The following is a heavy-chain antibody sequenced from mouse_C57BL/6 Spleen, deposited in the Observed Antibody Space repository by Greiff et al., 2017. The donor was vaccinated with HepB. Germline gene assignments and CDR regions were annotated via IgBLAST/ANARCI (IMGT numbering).Heavy chain of an antibody. J-gene: IGHJ4*01. CDR1: GFTFSDYG. Sequence: EVKLVESGGGLVKPGGSLKLSCAASGFTFSDYGMHWVRQAPEKGLEWVAYISSGSSTIYYADTVKGRFTISRDNAKNTLFLQMTSLRSEDTAMYYCARASRYYYGSSYEDAMDYWGQGTSVTVSS. CDR2: ISSGSSTI. CDR3: ARASRYYYGSSYEDAMDY. V-gene: IGHV5-17*01. D-gene: IGHD1-1*01.